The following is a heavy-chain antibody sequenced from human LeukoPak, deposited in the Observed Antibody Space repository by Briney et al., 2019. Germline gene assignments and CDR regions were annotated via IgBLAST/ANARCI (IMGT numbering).Heavy chain of an antibody. J-gene: IGHJ6*03. V-gene: IGHV1-69*06. CDR2: IIPIFGTA. CDR3: ARESGTTGTTGYYYYYMDV. CDR1: GGTFSSYA. D-gene: IGHD1-1*01. Sequence: SVKVSCKASGGTFSSYAISWVRQSPGQGLEWMGGIIPIFGTANYAQKFQGRVTITADKSTSTAYMELSSLRSEDTAVYYCARESGTTGTTGYYYYYMDVWGKGTTVTVSS.